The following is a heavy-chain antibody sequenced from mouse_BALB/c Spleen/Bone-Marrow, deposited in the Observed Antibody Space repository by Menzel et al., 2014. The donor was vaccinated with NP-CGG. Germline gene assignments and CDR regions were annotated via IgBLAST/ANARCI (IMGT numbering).Heavy chain of an antibody. Sequence: QVQLQQSGPELVKPGASVKMSCKASGYTFTSCYIHWVKQSPGQGLEWIGWIYPGDGSTEYNEKFKGKTTLTADKCSSTAYMLLSSLTSEDSAIYFCARPDGNYESYFDYWGQGTTLTVSS. CDR2: IYPGDGST. D-gene: IGHD2-1*01. CDR3: ARPDGNYESYFDY. V-gene: IGHV1S56*01. J-gene: IGHJ2*01. CDR1: GYTFTSCY.